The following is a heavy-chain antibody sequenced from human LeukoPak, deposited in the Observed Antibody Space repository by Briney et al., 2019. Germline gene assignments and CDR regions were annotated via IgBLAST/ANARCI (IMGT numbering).Heavy chain of an antibody. D-gene: IGHD1-26*01. CDR3: ASSVGSTDY. CDR1: GESLSKYY. CDR2: INHRGGT. V-gene: IGHV4-34*01. Sequence: SEPLSLICAVYGESLSKYYWTWIRQSPGKGLEWIGEINHRGGTNLNTSLKSRVTLSVDTSKHQFSLKLTSMTAADAAVYYCASSVGSTDYWGQGTLVTVSS. J-gene: IGHJ4*02.